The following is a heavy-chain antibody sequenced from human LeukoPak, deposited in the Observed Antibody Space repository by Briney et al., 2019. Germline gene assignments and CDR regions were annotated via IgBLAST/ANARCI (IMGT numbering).Heavy chain of an antibody. J-gene: IGHJ4*02. D-gene: IGHD6-19*01. CDR3: ARVSRAVAGTGSLDY. V-gene: IGHV3-48*03. Sequence: PGGSLRLSCAVSGFSFSSYEMNWVRQAPGKGLEWVSYISSSGTTIYYADSVKGRFTISRDNAKNSLYLQMNSLRAEDTAVYYCARVSRAVAGTGSLDYWGQGTLVPVSS. CDR2: ISSSGTTI. CDR1: GFSFSSYE.